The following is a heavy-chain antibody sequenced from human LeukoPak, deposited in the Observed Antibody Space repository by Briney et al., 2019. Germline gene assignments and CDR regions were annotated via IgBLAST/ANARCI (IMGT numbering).Heavy chain of an antibody. V-gene: IGHV1-18*01. D-gene: IGHD2-21*02. J-gene: IGHJ6*02. CDR1: GYTFTSYG. CDR3: ARDLGAYCGGDCYSSYYGMDV. CDR2: ISAYNGNT. Sequence: ASVKVSCKASGYTFTSYGISWVRQAPGQGLEWMGWISAYNGNTNYAQKLQGRVTMTTDTSTSTAYMELRSLRSDDTAVYYCARDLGAYCGGDCYSSYYGMDVWGQGTTVTVSS.